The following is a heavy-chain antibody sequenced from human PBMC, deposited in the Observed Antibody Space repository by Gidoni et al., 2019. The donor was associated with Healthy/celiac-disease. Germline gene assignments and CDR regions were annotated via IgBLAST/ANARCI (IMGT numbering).Heavy chain of an antibody. Sequence: EVQLVESGGGLVQPGRSLRLSCAASGFTFDDYAMHWVRQAPGKGLEWVSGISWNSGSIGYADSVKGRFTISRDNAKNSLYLQMNSLRAEDTALYYCAKDYCGGDCSTVAFDIWGQGTMVTVSS. J-gene: IGHJ3*02. V-gene: IGHV3-9*01. CDR3: AKDYCGGDCSTVAFDI. CDR2: ISWNSGSI. D-gene: IGHD2-21*02. CDR1: GFTFDDYA.